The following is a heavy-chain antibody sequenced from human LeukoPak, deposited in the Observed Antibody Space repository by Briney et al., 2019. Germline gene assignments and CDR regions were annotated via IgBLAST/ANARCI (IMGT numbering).Heavy chain of an antibody. CDR1: GFTFSSYW. J-gene: IGHJ5*02. CDR3: AREGCSGGSCYHNWFDP. D-gene: IGHD2-15*01. CDR2: VNQDGSEK. Sequence: GGSLRLSCAASGFTFSSYWMSWVRQAPGKGLEWVANVNQDGSEKYYVDSVKGRFTISRDNAKNSLYLQMNSLRAEDTAVYYCAREGCSGGSCYHNWFDPWGQGTLVTVSS. V-gene: IGHV3-7*01.